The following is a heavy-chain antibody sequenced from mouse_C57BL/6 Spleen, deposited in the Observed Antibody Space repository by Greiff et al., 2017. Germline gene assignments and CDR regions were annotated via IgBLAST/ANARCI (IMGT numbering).Heavy chain of an antibody. CDR1: GYAFSSYW. Sequence: VQLQQSGAELVKPGASVKISCKASGYAFSSYWMNWVKQRPGKGLEWIGQIYPGDGDTNYNGKFKGKATLTADKSSSTAYMQLSSLTSEDSAVYFCARSSRGKDFDYWGQGTTLTVSS. CDR2: IYPGDGDT. V-gene: IGHV1-80*01. J-gene: IGHJ2*01. CDR3: ARSSRGKDFDY.